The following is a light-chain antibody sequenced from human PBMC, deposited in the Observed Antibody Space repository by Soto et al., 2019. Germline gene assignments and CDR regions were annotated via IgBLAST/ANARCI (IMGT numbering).Light chain of an antibody. Sequence: EIVRTQSPAALSVSPGERATLSCRASQSISSNLAWYQQKPGQAPRLLIYGASTRATGVPARFSGSGSGTEFTPTISSLQSEDFAIYYGQQYESWPPLTFGGGTKVDIK. CDR2: GAS. V-gene: IGKV3-15*01. CDR3: QQYESWPPLT. J-gene: IGKJ4*01. CDR1: QSISSN.